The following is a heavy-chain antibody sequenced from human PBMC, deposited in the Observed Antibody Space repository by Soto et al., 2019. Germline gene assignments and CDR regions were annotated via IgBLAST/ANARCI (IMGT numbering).Heavy chain of an antibody. D-gene: IGHD4-17*01. V-gene: IGHV3-33*01. J-gene: IGHJ3*02. CDR3: ASLNYGDYLDAFDI. Sequence: QVQLVESGGGVVQPGRSLRLSCAASGFTFSSYGMHWVRQAPGMGLEWVAVIWYDGSNKYYADSVKGRFTISRDNSKNTLYLLMNSLRAEDTAVYYCASLNYGDYLDAFDIWGQGTKVTVSS. CDR1: GFTFSSYG. CDR2: IWYDGSNK.